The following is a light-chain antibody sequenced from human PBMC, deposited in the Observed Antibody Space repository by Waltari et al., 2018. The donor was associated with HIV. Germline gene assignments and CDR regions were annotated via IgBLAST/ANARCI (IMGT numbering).Light chain of an antibody. CDR2: AVS. Sequence: QSALTQPASVSGSPGQSITISCTGTSSDVGGYNYVSWYQQHPGKAPKLMIYAVSNRASGVSNRFSGSKSGTTASLVISGLQSEDEGDYYCSSYSRSGTLVFGGGTTLTVL. V-gene: IGLV2-14*01. J-gene: IGLJ2*01. CDR1: SSDVGGYNY. CDR3: SSYSRSGTLV.